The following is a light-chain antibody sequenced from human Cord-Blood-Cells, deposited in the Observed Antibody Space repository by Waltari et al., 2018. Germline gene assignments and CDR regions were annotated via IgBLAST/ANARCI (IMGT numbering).Light chain of an antibody. J-gene: IGLJ2*01. Sequence: QSALTQPASMSGSPGQSITISCTGTSSDVGSYNLVSWYQQPPGKAPKLMIYEGSKRPSGVSNRFSGSKSGNTASLTISGLQAEDEADYYCCSYAGSSTVVFGGGTKLTVL. CDR2: EGS. CDR1: SSDVGSYNL. CDR3: CSYAGSSTVV. V-gene: IGLV2-23*01.